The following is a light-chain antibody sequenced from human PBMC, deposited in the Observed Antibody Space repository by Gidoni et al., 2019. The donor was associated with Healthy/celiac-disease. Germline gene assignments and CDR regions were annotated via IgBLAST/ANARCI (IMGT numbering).Light chain of an antibody. Sequence: DIVLTQSPDSLAVSLGERATINCKSSQNVLYSPNNKNYLAWYQQKPGQPPKLLIYWASTRESGVPDRLSGSGSGTDFTLTISRRQAEDVAVYYCQQYYSTPPSFGGGTKVEIK. CDR3: QQYYSTPPS. J-gene: IGKJ4*01. CDR2: WAS. CDR1: QNVLYSPNNKNY. V-gene: IGKV4-1*01.